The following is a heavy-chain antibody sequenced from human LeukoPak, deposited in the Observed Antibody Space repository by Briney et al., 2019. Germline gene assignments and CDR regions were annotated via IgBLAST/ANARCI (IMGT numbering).Heavy chain of an antibody. CDR1: GYTFTSYD. J-gene: IGHJ4*02. Sequence: GASVKVSCKASGYTFTSYDINWVRQATGQGREWMGWMNPNSGNTGYAQKFQGRVTMTRNTSISTAYMELSSLRSEDTAVYYCARVDDYYGSGSYGFDYWGQGTLVTVSS. V-gene: IGHV1-8*01. CDR2: MNPNSGNT. D-gene: IGHD3-10*01. CDR3: ARVDDYYGSGSYGFDY.